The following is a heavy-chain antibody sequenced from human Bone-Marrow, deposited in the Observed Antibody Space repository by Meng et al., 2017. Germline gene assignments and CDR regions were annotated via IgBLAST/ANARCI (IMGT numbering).Heavy chain of an antibody. CDR3: ARKGKDAYNIYYFDY. V-gene: IGHV5-51*01. CDR1: GYSFTDYW. D-gene: IGHD5-24*01. Sequence: GGSLRLSCTGSGYSFTDYWIGWVRQMPGKGLEWMGIIYPGNSDTRYSPSFQGQVTISADKSITTAYLQWSSLKASDTAMYYCARKGKDAYNIYYFDYWGQGTLVTV. CDR2: IYPGNSDT. J-gene: IGHJ4*02.